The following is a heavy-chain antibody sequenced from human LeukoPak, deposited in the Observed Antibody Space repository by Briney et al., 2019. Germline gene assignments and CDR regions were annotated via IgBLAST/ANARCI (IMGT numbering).Heavy chain of an antibody. CDR2: ISSSGSTI. CDR3: ARAGLYSGSYYVEYYYYMDV. Sequence: PGGSLRLSCAASGFTFSSYEMNWVRQAPGKGLEWVSYISSSGSTIYYADSVKGRFTIFRDNAKNSLYLQMNSLRAEDTAVYYCARAGLYSGSYYVEYYYYMDVWGKGTTVTISS. D-gene: IGHD1-26*01. J-gene: IGHJ6*03. V-gene: IGHV3-48*03. CDR1: GFTFSSYE.